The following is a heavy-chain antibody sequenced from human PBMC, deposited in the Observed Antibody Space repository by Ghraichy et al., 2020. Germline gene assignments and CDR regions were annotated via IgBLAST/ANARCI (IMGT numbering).Heavy chain of an antibody. CDR3: ARVPSGVNNWLDP. CDR2: ISSDSSII. V-gene: IGHV3-48*04. D-gene: IGHD2-8*01. J-gene: IGHJ5*02. Sequence: GESLNISCAASGFTFSRYSMNWVRQAPGKGLEWLSFISSDSSIIHYADSVKGRFTISRDDAKNSLYLQLNSLRAEDTAVYYCARVPSGVNNWLDPWGQGTLVTVSS. CDR1: GFTFSRYS.